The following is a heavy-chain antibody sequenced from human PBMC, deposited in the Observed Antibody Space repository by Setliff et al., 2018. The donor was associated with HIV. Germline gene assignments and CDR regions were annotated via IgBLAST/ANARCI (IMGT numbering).Heavy chain of an antibody. V-gene: IGHV1-46*01. Sequence: ASVKVSCKASGYTFTNYYMHWVRQAPGQGLEWMGIVNPSGGSTSYAQKFQGRVTMTRDTSTSTVYMELSSLGSEDTAVYYCARAGQWLFPDAFDIWGQGTMVTVSS. CDR2: VNPSGGST. D-gene: IGHD6-19*01. CDR1: GYTFTNYY. CDR3: ARAGQWLFPDAFDI. J-gene: IGHJ3*02.